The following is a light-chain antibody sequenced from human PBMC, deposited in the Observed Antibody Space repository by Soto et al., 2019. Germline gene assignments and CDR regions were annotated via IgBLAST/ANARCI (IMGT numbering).Light chain of an antibody. J-gene: IGLJ1*01. V-gene: IGLV2-14*01. Sequence: QSVLTQPASVSGSPGQSITISCTGSTTDVGAYNYVSWYQVHPGKAPKLLIFEVSNRPSGVSDRFSASKSGNTASLTISGLQAEDEGDYYCSSFASSSTPYVFATGTKVTV. CDR3: SSFASSSTPYV. CDR2: EVS. CDR1: TTDVGAYNY.